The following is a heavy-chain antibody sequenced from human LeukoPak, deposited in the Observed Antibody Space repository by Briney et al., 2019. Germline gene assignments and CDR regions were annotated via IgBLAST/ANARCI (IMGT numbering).Heavy chain of an antibody. CDR2: IYTSGST. CDR3: ARDQGQLPNFDY. D-gene: IGHD5-18*01. CDR1: GGSISSYY. V-gene: IGHV4-4*07. J-gene: IGHJ4*02. Sequence: SETLSLTCTVSGGSISSYYWSWIRQPAGKGLEWIGRIYTSGSTNYNPSLKSRVTISVDKSKNQFSLKLSSVTAADTAVYYCARDQGQLPNFDYWGQGPLVTVSS.